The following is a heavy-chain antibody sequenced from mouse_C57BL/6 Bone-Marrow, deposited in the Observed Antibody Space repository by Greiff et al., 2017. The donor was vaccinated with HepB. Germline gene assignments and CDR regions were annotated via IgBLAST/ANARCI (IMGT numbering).Heavy chain of an antibody. D-gene: IGHD2-5*01. Sequence: EVKLQQSGPELVKPGASVKISCKASGYSFTGYYMNWVKQSPEKSLEWIGEINPSTGGTTYNQKFKAKATLTVDKSSSTAYMQLKSLTSEDSAVYYCAKETSYSNLYYFDYWGQGTTLTVSS. V-gene: IGHV1-42*01. CDR1: GYSFTGYY. CDR3: AKETSYSNLYYFDY. CDR2: INPSTGGT. J-gene: IGHJ2*01.